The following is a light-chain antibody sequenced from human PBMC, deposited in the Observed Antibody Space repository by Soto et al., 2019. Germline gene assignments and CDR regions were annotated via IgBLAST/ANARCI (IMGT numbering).Light chain of an antibody. V-gene: IGKV3-20*01. CDR3: QHYGSWPRA. Sequence: EIVLTQSPATLSLSPGERATLSCRASQSVSSSYLAWYQQKAGQAPRLLIYGASTRATGIPDRFSGSGSGTEFTLTISRLESEDFAVYYCQHYGSWPRAFGQGTRVEIK. CDR1: QSVSSSY. CDR2: GAS. J-gene: IGKJ5*01.